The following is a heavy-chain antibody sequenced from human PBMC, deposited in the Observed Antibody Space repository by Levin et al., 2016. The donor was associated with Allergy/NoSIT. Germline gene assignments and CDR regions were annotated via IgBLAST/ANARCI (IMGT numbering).Heavy chain of an antibody. CDR1: GFTISTNY. D-gene: IGHD3-10*01. J-gene: IGHJ6*02. CDR3: AKSFYASGSQRIGMDV. V-gene: IGHV3-66*01. CDR2: ISSGGRT. Sequence: GGSLRLSCAASGFTISTNYMNWVRPTPGKGLEWVSLISSGGRTDYADSVKGRFIISRDNSENTLFLQMDSLRAEDTAVYYCAKSFYASGSQRIGMDVWGQGTTVSVSS.